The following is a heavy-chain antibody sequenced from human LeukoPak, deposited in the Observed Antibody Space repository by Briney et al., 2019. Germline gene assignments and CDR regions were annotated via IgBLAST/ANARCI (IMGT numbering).Heavy chain of an antibody. J-gene: IGHJ6*02. CDR1: GGSISSSNW. Sequence: SETLSLTCAVSGGSISSSNWWSWVRQPPGKGLEWIGEIYHSGSTNYNPSLKGRVTISVDKSKNQFSLKLSSVTAADTAVYYCARVGVVVVAATADYYYGMDVWGQGTTVTVSS. V-gene: IGHV4-4*02. D-gene: IGHD2-15*01. CDR2: IYHSGST. CDR3: ARVGVVVVAATADYYYGMDV.